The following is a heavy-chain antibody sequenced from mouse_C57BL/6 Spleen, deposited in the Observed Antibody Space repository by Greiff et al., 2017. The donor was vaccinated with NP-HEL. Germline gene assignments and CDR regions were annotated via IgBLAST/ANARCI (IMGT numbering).Heavy chain of an antibody. Sequence: VKLQESGAELVKPGASVKISCKASGYAFSSYWMNWVKQRPGKGLEWIGQIYPGDGDTNYNGKFKGKATLTADKSSSTAYMQLSSLTSEDSAVYFCARYGDGYYFDYWGQGTTLTVSS. CDR1: GYAFSSYW. D-gene: IGHD2-13*01. CDR3: ARYGDGYYFDY. V-gene: IGHV1-80*01. J-gene: IGHJ2*01. CDR2: IYPGDGDT.